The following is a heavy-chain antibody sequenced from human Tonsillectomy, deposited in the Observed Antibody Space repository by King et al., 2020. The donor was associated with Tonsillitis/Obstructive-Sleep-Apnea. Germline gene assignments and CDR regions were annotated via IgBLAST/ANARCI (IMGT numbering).Heavy chain of an antibody. CDR3: ARHLAVAGTEDYYYYYGMDV. CDR1: GYSFTSYW. CDR2: IDPSDSYT. Sequence: VQLVESGAEVKKPGESLRISCKGSGYSFTSYWINWVRQMPGKGLEWMGRIDPSDSYTNYSPSFQGHVTISADKSISTAYLQWSSLKASDTAMYYCARHLAVAGTEDYYYYYGMDVCGQGTTVTVSS. D-gene: IGHD6-19*01. V-gene: IGHV5-10-1*03. J-gene: IGHJ6*02.